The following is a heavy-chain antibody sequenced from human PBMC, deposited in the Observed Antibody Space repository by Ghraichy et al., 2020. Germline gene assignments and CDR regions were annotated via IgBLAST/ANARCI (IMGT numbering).Heavy chain of an antibody. J-gene: IGHJ6*02. CDR1: GGSFSGYY. V-gene: IGHV4-34*01. CDR2: INHSGST. Sequence: SQTLSLTCAVYGGSFSGYYWSWIRQPPGKGLEWIGEINHSGSTNYNPSLKSRVTISVDTSKNQFSLKLSSVTAADTAVYYCARGGYSGYERIYYYYYGMDVWGQGTTVTVSS. D-gene: IGHD5-12*01. CDR3: ARGGYSGYERIYYYYYGMDV.